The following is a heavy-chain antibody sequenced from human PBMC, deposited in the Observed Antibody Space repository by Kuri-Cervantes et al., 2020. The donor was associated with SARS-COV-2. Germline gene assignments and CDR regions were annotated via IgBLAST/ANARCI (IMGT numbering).Heavy chain of an antibody. V-gene: IGHV1-46*01. D-gene: IGHD1-1*01. J-gene: IGHJ6*03. CDR2: INPSGGST. Sequence: ASVKVSCKASGYTFTGYYMHWVRQAPGQGLEWMGIINPSGGSTSYAQKFQGRVTMTGDTSTSTVYMELSSLRSEDTAVYYCARSWGNWRYMDVWGKGTTVTRLL. CDR1: GYTFTGYY. CDR3: ARSWGNWRYMDV.